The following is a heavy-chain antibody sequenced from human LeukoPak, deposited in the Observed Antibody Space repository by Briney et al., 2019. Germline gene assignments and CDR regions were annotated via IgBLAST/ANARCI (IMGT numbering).Heavy chain of an antibody. CDR2: ISDSGGTP. D-gene: IGHD6-19*01. CDR3: AKDARRYSGWYFFDH. CDR1: GFTFSNLA. J-gene: IGHJ4*02. V-gene: IGHV3-23*01. Sequence: GGSLRLSCVASGFTFSNLAMGWVRQAPGKGLEWVSVISDSGGTPYYADSVKGRFTISRDNSRNTLYLQMTSLRVDDTAVYYCAKDARRYSGWYFFDHWGQGTLVTVSS.